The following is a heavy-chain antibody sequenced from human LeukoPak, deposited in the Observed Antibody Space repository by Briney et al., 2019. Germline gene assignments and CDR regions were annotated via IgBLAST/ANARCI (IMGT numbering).Heavy chain of an antibody. CDR2: ISAGSYGT. J-gene: IGHJ4*02. V-gene: IGHV3-23*01. CDR3: AKGGRAYTSIWDYFDY. D-gene: IGHD6-13*01. Sequence: PGGSLRLSCAASEFTCSKFVMTWVRQAPGKGLEWVSSISAGSYGTNYADSVKGRFTISRDNSKNMVYLQMNSLRVEDTAVYYCAKGGRAYTSIWDYFDYWGQGTLVTVSS. CDR1: EFTCSKFV.